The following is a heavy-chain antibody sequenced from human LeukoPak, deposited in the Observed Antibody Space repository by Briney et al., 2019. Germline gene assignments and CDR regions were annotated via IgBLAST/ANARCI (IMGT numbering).Heavy chain of an antibody. CDR2: ISWNSGNI. J-gene: IGHJ3*02. CDR3: ARAGWNALNAFDI. V-gene: IGHV3-9*01. Sequence: GGSLRLSCAASGFTFDDYAMHWVRQAPGKGLEWVSGISWNSGNIGHADSVQGRFTISRDNSKNTVYLQMNSLRAEDTAVYFCARAGWNALNAFDIWGQGTMVTVSS. D-gene: IGHD1-1*01. CDR1: GFTFDDYA.